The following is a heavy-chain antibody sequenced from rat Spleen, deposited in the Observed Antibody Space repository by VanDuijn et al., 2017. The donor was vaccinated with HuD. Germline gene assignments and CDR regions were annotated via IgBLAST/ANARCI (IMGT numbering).Heavy chain of an antibody. CDR2: ITNAGGSI. CDR3: TRDGDY. CDR1: GFTFSDFL. J-gene: IGHJ2*01. Sequence: EVQLVESDGGLVQPGRSLKLSCAASGFTFSDFLMAWVRQAPAQGLEWVASITNAGGSIYYPDSVKGRFTISGDNAQNTLYLQMNSLSSEDTATYYCTRDGDYWGQGVMVTVSS. V-gene: IGHV5-31*01.